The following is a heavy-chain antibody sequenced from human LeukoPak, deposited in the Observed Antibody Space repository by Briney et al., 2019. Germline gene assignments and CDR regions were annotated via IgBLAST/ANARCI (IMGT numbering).Heavy chain of an antibody. CDR2: VYFSGGT. J-gene: IGHJ4*02. CDR1: GDSTCTYF. V-gene: IGHV4-59*08. D-gene: IGHD5-24*01. Sequence: SESLSVTSTVPGDSTCTYFWRWIPQSPGKRLEWIVHVYFSGGTNYSHSLESRVTISINTSKNQISLSMSSVTAADTAVYCCARHKSRGSYPLDYWGQGILVTVSS. CDR3: ARHKSRGSYPLDY.